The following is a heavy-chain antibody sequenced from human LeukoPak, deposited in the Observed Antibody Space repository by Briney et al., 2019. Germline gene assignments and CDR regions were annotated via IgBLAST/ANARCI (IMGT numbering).Heavy chain of an antibody. CDR1: GFTFSSYS. V-gene: IGHV3-21*01. CDR3: ARGIAVAGTETYYYGMDV. J-gene: IGHJ6*02. D-gene: IGHD6-19*01. CDR2: ISSSRSYI. Sequence: GGSLRLSCAASGFTFSSYSMNWVRQAPGKGLEWVASISSSRSYIYYADSVKGRFTISRDNAKNSLYLQTNRLRAEDTAVYDCARGIAVAGTETYYYGMDVSGQGTTVTVSS.